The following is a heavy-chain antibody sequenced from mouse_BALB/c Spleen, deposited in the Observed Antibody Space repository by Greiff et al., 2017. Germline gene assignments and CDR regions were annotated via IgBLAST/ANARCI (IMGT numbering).Heavy chain of an antibody. J-gene: IGHJ2*01. CDR3: ARYLYFDY. V-gene: IGHV1-69*01. Sequence: VQLQQPGAELVMPGASVKMSCKASGYTFTDYWMHWVKQRPGQGLEWIGAIDTSDSYTSYNQKFKGKATLTVDESSSTAYMQLSSLTSEDSAVYYCARYLYFDYWGQGTTLTVSS. CDR1: GYTFTDYW. CDR2: IDTSDSYT.